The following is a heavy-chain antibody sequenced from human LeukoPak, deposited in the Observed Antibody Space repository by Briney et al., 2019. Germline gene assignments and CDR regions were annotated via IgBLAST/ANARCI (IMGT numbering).Heavy chain of an antibody. J-gene: IGHJ5*02. CDR2: IYYSGST. Sequence: SETLSLTCTVSGGSISSSSYYWGWIRQPPGKGLEWIGSIYYSGSTYYNPSLKSRVTISVDTSKNQFSLKLSSVTAADTAVYYCARHATFYSSVWYGGNWFDPWGQGTLVTVSS. V-gene: IGHV4-39*01. CDR3: ARHATFYSSVWYGGNWFDP. D-gene: IGHD6-19*01. CDR1: GGSISSSSYY.